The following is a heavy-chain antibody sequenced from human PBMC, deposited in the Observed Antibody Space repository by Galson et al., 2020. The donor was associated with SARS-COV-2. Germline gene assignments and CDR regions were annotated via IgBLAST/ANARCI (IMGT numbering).Heavy chain of an antibody. CDR1: GFTFSSYS. Sequence: GESLKISCAASGFTFSSYSMNWVRQAPGKGLEWVSYISSSSTIYYADSVKGRFTISRDNAKNSLYLQMNSLRDEDTAVYYCARDPWLVPIAEYWGQGTLVTVSS. D-gene: IGHD6-19*01. CDR3: ARDPWLVPIAEY. J-gene: IGHJ4*02. CDR2: ISSSSTI. V-gene: IGHV3-48*02.